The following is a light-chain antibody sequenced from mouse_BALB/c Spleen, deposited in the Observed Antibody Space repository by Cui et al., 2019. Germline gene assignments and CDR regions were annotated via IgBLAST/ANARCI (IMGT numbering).Light chain of an antibody. CDR2: STS. Sequence: QLVPTQSPALLSASPGEKVTITCSASSSVSYMHWFQQKPGTSPKLWIYSTSNLASGVPARFSGSGSGTSYSLTISRMEAEDAATYYCQLRSSYPFTFGSGTKLEIK. V-gene: IGKV4-57*01. CDR3: QLRSSYPFT. CDR1: SSVSY. J-gene: IGKJ4*01.